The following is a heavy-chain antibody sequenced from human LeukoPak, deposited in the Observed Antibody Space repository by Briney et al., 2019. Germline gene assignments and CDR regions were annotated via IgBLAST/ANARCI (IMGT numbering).Heavy chain of an antibody. D-gene: IGHD6-13*01. V-gene: IGHV3-30*18. J-gene: IGHJ6*02. CDR2: ISYDGSNK. Sequence: GGSLRLSCAASGFTFSSYGMHWVRQAPGKGLEWVAVISYDGSNKYYADSVRGRFTISRDNSKNTLYLQMNSLRAEDTAVYYCAKFGLSSWYIWRSQDGMDVWGQGTTVTVSS. CDR1: GFTFSSYG. CDR3: AKFGLSSWYIWRSQDGMDV.